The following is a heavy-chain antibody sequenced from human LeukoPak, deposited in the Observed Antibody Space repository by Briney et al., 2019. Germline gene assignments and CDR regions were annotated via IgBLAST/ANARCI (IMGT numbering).Heavy chain of an antibody. D-gene: IGHD3-10*01. J-gene: IGHJ3*02. V-gene: IGHV1-69*13. CDR2: IIPIFGTA. Sequence: SVKVSCKASGGTFSSYAISWVRQAPGQGLEWMGGIIPIFGTANYAQKFQGRVTITADESTSTAYMELSNLRSEDTAIYYCGRPANYFGSGTYYIDAFDIWGQGTMVTVSS. CDR3: GRPANYFGSGTYYIDAFDI. CDR1: GGTFSSYA.